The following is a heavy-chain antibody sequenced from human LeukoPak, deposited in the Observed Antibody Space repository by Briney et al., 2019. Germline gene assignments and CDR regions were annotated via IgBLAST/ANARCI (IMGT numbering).Heavy chain of an antibody. CDR2: IDNDGSSA. CDR3: VREGGYDPFED. J-gene: IGHJ4*02. CDR1: GITFSYYW. Sequence: GGSLRLSCVASGITFSYYWMYWVRQAPGKGLVWVSRIDNDGSSATYADSVKGRFTISRDNAKNTLYLQMNSLRAEDTAVYYCVREGGYDPFEDWGQGTLVTVSS. V-gene: IGHV3-74*01. D-gene: IGHD5-12*01.